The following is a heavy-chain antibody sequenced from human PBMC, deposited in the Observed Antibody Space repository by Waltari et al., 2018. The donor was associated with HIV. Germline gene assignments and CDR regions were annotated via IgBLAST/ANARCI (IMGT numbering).Heavy chain of an antibody. J-gene: IGHJ4*02. CDR1: GCTFSSSW. CDR2: IKQDGNEK. D-gene: IGHD3-10*01. V-gene: IGHV3-7*04. CDR3: ARGGFYGSGSKVN. Sequence: EVQLVESGGGLVHPGGSLRLSCAASGCTFSSSWMSWVCTAPGKGLEWVANIKQDGNEKYYVDSVNGRFTISRDNAENSLYLQMNNLRAEDTAVYYCARGGFYGSGSKVNWGQGTLVTVSS.